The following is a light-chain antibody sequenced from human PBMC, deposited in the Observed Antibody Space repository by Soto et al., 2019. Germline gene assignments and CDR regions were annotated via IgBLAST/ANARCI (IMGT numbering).Light chain of an antibody. CDR3: QQYNTYSMWT. V-gene: IGKV3-15*01. CDR1: QSVSTG. Sequence: EIVMTQSPATLSVSPGERATLFCRASQSVSTGLAWFQQKPGQAPRLLIYGASNRAAGVPVRFNGSGSGTEFSLTISSLQSEDSAVYYCQQYNTYSMWTFGQGSQVEIK. J-gene: IGKJ1*01. CDR2: GAS.